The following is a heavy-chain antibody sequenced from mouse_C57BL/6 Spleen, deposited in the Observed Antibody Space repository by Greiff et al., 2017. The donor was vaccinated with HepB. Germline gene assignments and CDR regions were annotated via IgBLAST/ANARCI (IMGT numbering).Heavy chain of an antibody. CDR1: GYTFTSYW. CDR3: ARSATYGSSTWFAY. D-gene: IGHD1-1*01. CDR2: INPSNGGT. J-gene: IGHJ3*01. V-gene: IGHV1-53*01. Sequence: QVQLQQPGTELVKPGASVKLSCKASGYTFTSYWMHWVKQRPGQGLEWIGNINPSNGGTNYNEKFKSKATLTVDNSSSTTYMQLSSLTSEDSAVYYCARSATYGSSTWFAYWGQGTLVTVSA.